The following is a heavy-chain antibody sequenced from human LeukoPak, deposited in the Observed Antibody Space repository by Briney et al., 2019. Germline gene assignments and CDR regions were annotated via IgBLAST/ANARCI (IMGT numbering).Heavy chain of an antibody. CDR1: GNYW. CDR3: ARGASSIAARLGY. J-gene: IGHJ4*02. D-gene: IGHD6-6*01. V-gene: IGHV3-74*01. CDR2: INSDGSWT. Sequence: PGGSLRLPCAASGNYWMHWVRQAPGKGLVWVSHINSDGSWTSYADSVKGRFTISRDNSKNTLYLQMNSLRAEDTAVYYCARGASSIAARLGYWGQGTLVTVSS.